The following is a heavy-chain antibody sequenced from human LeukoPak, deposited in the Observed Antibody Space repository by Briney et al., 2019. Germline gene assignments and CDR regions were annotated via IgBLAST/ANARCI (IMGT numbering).Heavy chain of an antibody. D-gene: IGHD1-26*01. V-gene: IGHV1-69*04. J-gene: IGHJ4*02. CDR2: IIPILGIA. CDR3: AGDHSGSYDMDY. Sequence: ASVKVSCKASGGTFSSYAISWVRQAPGQGLEWMGRIIPILGIANYAQKFQGRVTITADKSTSTAYMELSSLRSEDTAVYYCAGDHSGSYDMDYWGQGTLVTVSS. CDR1: GGTFSSYA.